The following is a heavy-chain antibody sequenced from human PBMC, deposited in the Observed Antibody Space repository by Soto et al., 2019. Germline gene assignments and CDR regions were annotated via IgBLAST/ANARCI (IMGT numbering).Heavy chain of an antibody. D-gene: IGHD6-6*01. CDR1: GFTFSSYS. CDR2: ISSSGSYI. Sequence: EVQLVESGGGLVKPGGSLRLSCAASGFTFSSYSMNWVRQAPGKGLEWVSSISSSGSYIYYADSVKGRFTISRDNAKNSLYLQLSSLRAEDTALYYCASDIAARPPPWRQGNLVTVSS. V-gene: IGHV3-21*01. CDR3: ASDIAARPPP. J-gene: IGHJ1*01.